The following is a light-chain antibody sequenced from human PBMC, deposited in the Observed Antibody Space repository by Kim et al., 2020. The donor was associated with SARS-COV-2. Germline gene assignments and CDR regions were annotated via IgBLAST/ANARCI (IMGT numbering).Light chain of an antibody. V-gene: IGLV1-44*01. CDR1: SSNIGSNT. Sequence: GQRVTISCSGSSSNIGSNTVTWYQQLPGTAPKLLISSNNQRPSGVPDRFSGSKSGTSASLAISGLQSEDEADYYCAAWDDSLIARVFGGGTQLTVL. CDR3: AAWDDSLIARV. J-gene: IGLJ3*02. CDR2: SNN.